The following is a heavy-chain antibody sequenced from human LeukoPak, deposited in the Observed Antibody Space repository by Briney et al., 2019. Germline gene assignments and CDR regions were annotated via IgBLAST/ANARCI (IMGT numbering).Heavy chain of an antibody. D-gene: IGHD1-26*01. Sequence: SETLSLTCAVYGGSFSGYYWSWIRQPPGKGLEWIGEINHSGSTNYNPSLKSRVTISVDTSKNQFSLKLSSVTAADTAVYYCARVWVDAFDIWGQGTMATVSS. CDR3: ARVWVDAFDI. CDR2: INHSGST. CDR1: GGSFSGYY. V-gene: IGHV4-34*01. J-gene: IGHJ3*02.